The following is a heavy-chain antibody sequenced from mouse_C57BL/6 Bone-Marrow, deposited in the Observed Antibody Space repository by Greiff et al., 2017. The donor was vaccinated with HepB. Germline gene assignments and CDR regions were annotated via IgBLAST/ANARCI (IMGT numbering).Heavy chain of an antibody. D-gene: IGHD1-1*01. CDR3: ARWNDGSSYKGFAY. CDR2: INPYNGGT. V-gene: IGHV1-19*01. Sequence: EVQLQQSGPVLVKPGASVKMSCKASGYTFTDYYMNWVKQSHGKSLEWIGVINPYNGGTSYNQKFKGKATLTVDKSSSTAYMELNSLTSEDSAVYYCARWNDGSSYKGFAYWGQGTLVTVSA. CDR1: GYTFTDYY. J-gene: IGHJ3*01.